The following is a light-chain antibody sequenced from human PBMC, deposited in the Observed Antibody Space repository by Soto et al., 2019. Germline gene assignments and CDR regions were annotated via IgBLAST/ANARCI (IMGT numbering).Light chain of an antibody. V-gene: IGKV3-20*01. CDR2: GAS. CDR1: LSVSSSY. J-gene: IGKJ2*01. CDR3: QQYDNSPMYT. Sequence: EIVLTQSPGTLSLSPGERATLSCRASLSVSSSYLAWYQQKPGQAPRLLIYGASSRATGIPDRFSGSGSGTDFTLTISRLEPEDFAVYYCQQYDNSPMYTFGQGTNLEIK.